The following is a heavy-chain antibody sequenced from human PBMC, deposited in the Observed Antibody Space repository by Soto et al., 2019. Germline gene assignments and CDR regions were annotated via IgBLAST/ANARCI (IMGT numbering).Heavy chain of an antibody. CDR1: GYTFTDLY. D-gene: IGHD3-10*01. J-gene: IGHJ4*02. CDR2: VDPRSGDR. V-gene: IGHV1-2*02. Sequence: QVQLVQSGAELKKPGASVRVSCKPSGYTFTDLYIHWVRQAPGQGLEWMGWVDPRSGDRRNTQKFQGRVTMSRDTSTSTVYMELNSLTSDDTAVYYCARDKYGPLDYWVQGTLVTVSS. CDR3: ARDKYGPLDY.